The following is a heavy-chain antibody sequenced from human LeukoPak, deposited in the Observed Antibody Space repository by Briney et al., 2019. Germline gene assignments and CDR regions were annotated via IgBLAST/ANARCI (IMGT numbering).Heavy chain of an antibody. CDR2: IIPIFGTA. V-gene: IGHV1-69*05. Sequence: ASVKVSCKASGGTFSSYAISWVRQAPGQGLEWMGGIIPIFGTANYAQKSQGRVTITTDESTSTAYMELSSLRSEDTAVYYCASLTGTPTRDYYYYYMDVWGKGTTVTVSS. CDR3: ASLTGTPTRDYYYYYMDV. J-gene: IGHJ6*03. CDR1: GGTFSSYA. D-gene: IGHD1-20*01.